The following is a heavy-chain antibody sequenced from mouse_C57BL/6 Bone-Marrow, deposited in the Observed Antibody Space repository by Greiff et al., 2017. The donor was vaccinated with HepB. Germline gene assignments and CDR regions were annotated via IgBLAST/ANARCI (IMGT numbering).Heavy chain of an antibody. Sequence: QVQLKQPGAKLEKPGASVNLSSKASATPFPSYWRPWGKRRPGQGLEWIGMIHPNSGSTNYNEKFKSKATLTVDKSSSTAYMQLSSLTSEDSAVYYCARSIYYGNYDAMDYWGQGTSVTVSS. J-gene: IGHJ4*01. V-gene: IGHV1-64*01. D-gene: IGHD2-1*01. CDR2: IHPNSGST. CDR1: ATPFPSYW. CDR3: ARSIYYGNYDAMDY.